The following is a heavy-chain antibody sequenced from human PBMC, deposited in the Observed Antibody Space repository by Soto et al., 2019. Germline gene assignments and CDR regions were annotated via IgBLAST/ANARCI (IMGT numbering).Heavy chain of an antibody. D-gene: IGHD1-1*01. V-gene: IGHV4-34*01. CDR1: GGSFSGYY. CDR2: INHSGST. J-gene: IGHJ5*02. Sequence: SETLSLTCAVYGGSFSGYYWSWIRQPPGKGLEWIGEINHSGSTNYNPSLKSRVTISVDTSKNQFSLKLSSVTTADTAVYYCARGQSENWNDEANWFDPWGQGTLVTVSS. CDR3: ARGQSENWNDEANWFDP.